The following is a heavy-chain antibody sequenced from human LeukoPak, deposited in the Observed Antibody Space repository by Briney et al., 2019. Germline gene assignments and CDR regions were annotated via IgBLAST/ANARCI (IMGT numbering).Heavy chain of an antibody. CDR2: INPNSGGT. V-gene: IGHV1-2*04. CDR3: ARGAIRYFDWLPSAEYFQH. Sequence: ASVKVSCKASGYTFTGYYMHWVRQAPGQGLEWMGWINPNSGGTNYAQKFQGWVTMTRDTSISTAYMELSRLRSDDTAVYYCARGAIRYFDWLPSAEYFQHWGRGTLVTVSS. J-gene: IGHJ1*01. D-gene: IGHD3-9*01. CDR1: GYTFTGYY.